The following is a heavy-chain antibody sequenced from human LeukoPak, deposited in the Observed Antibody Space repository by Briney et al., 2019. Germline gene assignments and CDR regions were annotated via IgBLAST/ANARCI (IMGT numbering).Heavy chain of an antibody. CDR2: IYHSGST. J-gene: IGHJ4*02. D-gene: IGHD4-17*01. CDR1: GGSISSGTYY. CDR3: ARRTVTTIWH. Sequence: SETLSLTCTVSGGSISSGTYYWGWIRQPPGKGLEWIGSIYHSGSTYYNPSLKSRVTISVDTSKNQFSLKLSSVTAADTAVYYCARRTVTTIWHWGQGTLVTVSS. V-gene: IGHV4-39*01.